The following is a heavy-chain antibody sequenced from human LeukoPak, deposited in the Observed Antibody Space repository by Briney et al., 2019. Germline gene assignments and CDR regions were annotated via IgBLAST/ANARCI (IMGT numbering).Heavy chain of an antibody. CDR3: ARQFSEVVSIADYFDR. J-gene: IGHJ5*02. Sequence: KPSETLSLTCSVSGGSISSGNSYWSWVRQPAGKGLEWIGRIYSSGSTNYNPSLKSRVTISLDTSKNHFSLRLSSVTAADTAVYYCARQFSEVVSIADYFDRWGQGTLVTVSS. CDR2: IYSSGST. CDR1: GGSISSGNSY. D-gene: IGHD4-11*01. V-gene: IGHV4-61*02.